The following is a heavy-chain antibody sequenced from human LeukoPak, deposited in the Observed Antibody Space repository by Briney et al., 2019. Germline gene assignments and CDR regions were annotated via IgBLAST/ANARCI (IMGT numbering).Heavy chain of an antibody. V-gene: IGHV3-23*01. D-gene: IGHD3-22*01. CDR3: TRGGRYYYDSSGIN. Sequence: PGGSLRLSCAASGFAFSSYDMSWVRQAPGKGLEWVSAISGSGGSTQYADSVKGRFTISRDNSKNTLYLQMNSLKTEDTAVYYCTRGGRYYYDSSGINWGQGTLVTVSS. CDR2: ISGSGGST. CDR1: GFAFSSYD. J-gene: IGHJ4*02.